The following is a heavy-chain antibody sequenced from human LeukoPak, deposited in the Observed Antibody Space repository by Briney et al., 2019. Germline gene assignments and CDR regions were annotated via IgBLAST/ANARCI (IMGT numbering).Heavy chain of an antibody. CDR3: ARFITMVRGVMQRDFDY. D-gene: IGHD3-10*01. CDR1: GFSLSTSGVG. V-gene: IGHV2-5*01. CDR2: IYWNDDK. Sequence: SGPTLVNPTQTLTLTCTFSGFSLSTSGVGVGWIRQPPGKALEWLALIYWNDDKRYSPSLKSRLTITKDTSKNQVVLTMTNMDPVDTATYYCARFITMVRGVMQRDFDYWGQGTLVTVSS. J-gene: IGHJ4*02.